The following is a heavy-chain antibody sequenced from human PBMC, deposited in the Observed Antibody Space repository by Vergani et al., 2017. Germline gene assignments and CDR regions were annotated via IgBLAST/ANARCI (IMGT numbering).Heavy chain of an antibody. D-gene: IGHD4-17*01. CDR3: AKXGRENSDYGYFDY. J-gene: IGHJ4*02. CDR2: IGYDGRIK. CDR1: GFSFNTYG. V-gene: IGHV3-30*02. Sequence: QVQLVETGGGVVQPGGSLRLYCATSGFSFNTYGAHWVRQAPGKGLEWVAFIGYDGRIKYNVDSVKGRFNLSRDTSKKTLSLQMRSLRADDTAVYYCAKXGRENSDYGYFDYWGQGTLVTVSS.